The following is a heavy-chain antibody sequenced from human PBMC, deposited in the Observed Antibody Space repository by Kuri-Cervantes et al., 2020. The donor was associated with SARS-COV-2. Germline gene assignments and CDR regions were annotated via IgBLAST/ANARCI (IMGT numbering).Heavy chain of an antibody. J-gene: IGHJ2*01. D-gene: IGHD3-3*01. CDR2: ISGSGGST. Sequence: GGSLRLSCAASGFTFSSYSMNWVRQAPGKGLEWVSAISGSGGSTYYADSVKGRFTTSRDNSKNTLYLQMNSLRAEDTAVYYCAKQPDFVSRYFDLWGRGTLVTVSS. V-gene: IGHV3-23*01. CDR3: AKQPDFVSRYFDL. CDR1: GFTFSSYS.